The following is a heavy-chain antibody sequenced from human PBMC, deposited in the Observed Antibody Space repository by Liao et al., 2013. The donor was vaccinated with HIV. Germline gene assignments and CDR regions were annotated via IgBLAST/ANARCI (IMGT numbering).Heavy chain of an antibody. V-gene: IGHV4-59*01. Sequence: QVQLQESGPGLVKPSETLSLTCTVSGGSISSYYWNWIRQPPGKGLEWIGYIYYSGSTNCNPSLKSRVTISVDTSKNQFSLKLSSVTAADTAVYYCARESAGDFDYWGQGTLVTVSS. J-gene: IGHJ4*02. CDR2: IYYSGST. CDR3: ARESAGDFDY. CDR1: GGSISSYY. D-gene: IGHD6-19*01.